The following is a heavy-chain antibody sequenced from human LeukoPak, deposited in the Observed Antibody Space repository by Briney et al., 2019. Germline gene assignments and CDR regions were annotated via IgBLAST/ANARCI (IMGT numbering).Heavy chain of an antibody. D-gene: IGHD3-10*01. J-gene: IGHJ6*03. CDR1: GGSISSSSYY. CDR3: ARRSDLFYYYYMDV. V-gene: IGHV4-39*01. CDR2: IYYSGST. Sequence: PSETLSLTCTVSGGSISSSSYYWGWIRQPPGKGLEWIGSIYYSGSTYYNPSLKSRVTISVDTSKNQFSLKLSSVTAADTAVYYCARRSDLFYYYYMDVWGKGTTVTVSS.